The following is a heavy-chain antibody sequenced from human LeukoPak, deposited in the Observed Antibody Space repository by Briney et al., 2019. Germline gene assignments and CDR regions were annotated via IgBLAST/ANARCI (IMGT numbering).Heavy chain of an antibody. J-gene: IGHJ3*02. Sequence: SETLSLTCTVSGGSISSGGYYWSWIRQHPGKGLEWIGYIYYSGSTYYNPSLKSRVTISVDTSKSQFSLKLSSVTAADTAVYYCAREGVAGPFDIWGQGTMVTVSS. CDR3: AREGVAGPFDI. D-gene: IGHD6-19*01. CDR2: IYYSGST. V-gene: IGHV4-31*03. CDR1: GGSISSGGYY.